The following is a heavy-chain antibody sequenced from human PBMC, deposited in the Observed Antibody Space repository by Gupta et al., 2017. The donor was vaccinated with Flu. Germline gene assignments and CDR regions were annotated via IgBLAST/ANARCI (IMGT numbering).Heavy chain of an antibody. CDR1: A. CDR2: ISASGSRT. CDR3: AKNRVPGAISYYYGFDV. Sequence: AMSWVRQVPGKGLEWVSGISASGSRTYYTDSVKGRFTISRDTSKNTLYLQMNSLRADDTGVYFCAKNRVPGAISYYYGFDVWGRGTTVNVSS. J-gene: IGHJ6*02. D-gene: IGHD1-26*01. V-gene: IGHV3-23*01.